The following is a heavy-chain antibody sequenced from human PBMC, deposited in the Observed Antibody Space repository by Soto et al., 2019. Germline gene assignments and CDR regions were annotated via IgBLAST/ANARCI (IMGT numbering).Heavy chain of an antibody. J-gene: IGHJ5*02. CDR3: AHSLIGYYYDSSGSNWFDP. Sequence: QITLKESGPTLVKPTQTLTLTCTFSGFSLSTSGVGVGWIRQPPGKALEWLALIYWDDDKRYSPSLNSRLTITKATSKNQVVLTMTNMDPVDTATYYCAHSLIGYYYDSSGSNWFDPWGQGTLVTVSS. CDR1: GFSLSTSGVG. V-gene: IGHV2-5*02. D-gene: IGHD3-22*01. CDR2: IYWDDDK.